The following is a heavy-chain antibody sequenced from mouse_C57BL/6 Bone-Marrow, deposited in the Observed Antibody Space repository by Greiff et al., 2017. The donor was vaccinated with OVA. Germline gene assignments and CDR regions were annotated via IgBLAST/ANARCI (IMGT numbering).Heavy chain of an antibody. CDR1: GFNIKDDY. CDR3: TTYYYDYSFAY. J-gene: IGHJ3*01. V-gene: IGHV14-4*01. D-gene: IGHD2-4*01. Sequence: EVQVVESGAELVRPGASVKLSCTASGFNIKDDYMHWVKQRPEQGLEWIGWIDPENGDTEYASKFQGKATITADTSSNTAYLQLSSLTSEDTAVYYCTTYYYDYSFAYWGQGTLVTVSA. CDR2: IDPENGDT.